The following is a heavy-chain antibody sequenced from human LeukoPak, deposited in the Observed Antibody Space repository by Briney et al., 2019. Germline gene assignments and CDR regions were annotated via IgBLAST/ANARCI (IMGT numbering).Heavy chain of an antibody. V-gene: IGHV3-30-3*01. Sequence: GGSLRLSCAASGFTFSRYAMHWVRQAPGKGLEWVAVISYDGSNEYYADSVKGRFTISRDNAKNSLFLQMDSLSAEDTAVYYCARITTRYFDYWGQGTLVTVSS. J-gene: IGHJ4*02. CDR2: ISYDGSNE. D-gene: IGHD1-1*01. CDR3: ARITTRYFDY. CDR1: GFTFSRYA.